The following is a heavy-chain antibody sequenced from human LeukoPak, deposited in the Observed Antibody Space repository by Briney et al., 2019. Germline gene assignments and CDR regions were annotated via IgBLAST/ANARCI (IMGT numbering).Heavy chain of an antibody. V-gene: IGHV3-7*01. CDR3: ARIGDSSGYSHYDY. CDR2: IKQDGSEK. D-gene: IGHD3-22*01. J-gene: IGHJ4*02. Sequence: GGSLRLSCAASGFTFSSYWMSWVRQAPGKGLEWVANIKQDGSEKYYVDSAKGRFTISRDNAKNSLYLQMNSLRAEDTAVYYCARIGDSSGYSHYDYWGQGTLVTVSS. CDR1: GFTFSSYW.